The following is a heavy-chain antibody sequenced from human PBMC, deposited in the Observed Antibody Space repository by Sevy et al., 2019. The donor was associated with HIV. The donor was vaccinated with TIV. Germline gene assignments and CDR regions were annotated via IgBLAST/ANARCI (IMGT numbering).Heavy chain of an antibody. CDR2: INHSGNT. CDR3: ARGAAARDFWSGYSHRWFDP. CDR1: GGSFSGYY. D-gene: IGHD3-3*01. J-gene: IGHJ5*02. V-gene: IGHV4-34*01. Sequence: SETLSLTCAVFGGSFSGYYWSFIRQPPGKGLEWIGEINHSGNTNYNPSLKSRITISVDTSKNQLSLTLRYVTAADTAVYYCARGAAARDFWSGYSHRWFDPWGQGTLVTVSS.